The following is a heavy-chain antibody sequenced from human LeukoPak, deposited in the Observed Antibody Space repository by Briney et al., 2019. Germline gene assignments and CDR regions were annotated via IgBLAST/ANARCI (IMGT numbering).Heavy chain of an antibody. CDR2: INSDGSST. Sequence: GVSLRLSCAASGVTFSCYWMHWVRQAPGKGLVWVSRINSDGSSTSYADSVKGRFTISRDNAKNTLYLQMNSLRAEDTAVYYCARGPYDILTGYYGYYFDYWGQGTLVTVSS. D-gene: IGHD3-9*01. V-gene: IGHV3-74*01. CDR3: ARGPYDILTGYYGYYFDY. CDR1: GVTFSCYW. J-gene: IGHJ4*02.